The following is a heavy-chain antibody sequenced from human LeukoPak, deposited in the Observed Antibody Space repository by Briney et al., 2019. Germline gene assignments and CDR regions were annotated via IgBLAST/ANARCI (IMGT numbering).Heavy chain of an antibody. Sequence: PSQTLSLTCVVSGASVGSGAYYWSWIRQPAGEGLQWIGHVYSTGTTNYHPSLGSRVSISLETSKKQFSLEMTSVTAADTAVYYCARRLAVTRDYFDPWGQGILVTVSS. D-gene: IGHD4-17*01. V-gene: IGHV4-61*09. CDR1: GASVGSGAYY. J-gene: IGHJ5*02. CDR3: ARRLAVTRDYFDP. CDR2: VYSTGTT.